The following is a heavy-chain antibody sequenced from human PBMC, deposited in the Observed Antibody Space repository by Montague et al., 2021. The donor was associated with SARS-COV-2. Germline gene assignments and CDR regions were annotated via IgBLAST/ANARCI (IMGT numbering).Heavy chain of an antibody. CDR1: GGSTNNFY. D-gene: IGHD2-15*01. Sequence: SETLSLTCTVSGGSTNNFYWSWIRQPPGKGLEWIGYIYYRGGTDYNPSLKSRVTISIDTSKNQFSLNLTSVTAADTGVYYCARTPLASASCRFDPWGQGTLVTVSS. CDR2: IYYRGGT. V-gene: IGHV4-59*01. CDR3: ARTPLASASCRFDP. J-gene: IGHJ5*02.